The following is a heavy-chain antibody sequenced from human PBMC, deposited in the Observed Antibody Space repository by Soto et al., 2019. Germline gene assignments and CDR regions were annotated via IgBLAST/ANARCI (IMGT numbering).Heavy chain of an antibody. Sequence: GATVIRCFLPASARQTPGRGLEWIGSMYYSGSTHYNPSLKSRVTMSVDTSKNQFSLRLNSVTAADTAVYYCARLTFDGAAPTDIYSWCQEIVLTISS. V-gene: IGHV4-39*01. CDR3: ARLTFDGAAPTDIYS. D-gene: IGHD3-10*01. CDR1: GATVIRCFL. CDR2: MYYSGST. J-gene: IGHJ4*02.